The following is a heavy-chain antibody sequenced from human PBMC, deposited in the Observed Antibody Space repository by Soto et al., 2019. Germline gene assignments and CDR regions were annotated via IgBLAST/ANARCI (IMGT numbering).Heavy chain of an antibody. D-gene: IGHD5-12*01. Sequence: PGGSLRLSCAASGFTFSTYSMNWVRQSPGRGLEWVSYIRGTTIYYAGSVRGRFTISRDNAKNSLYLQMSSRRDEDTAVYYCARGQNSGHLFDYWGQGTEVTVSS. CDR3: ARGQNSGHLFDY. CDR1: GFTFSTYS. CDR2: IRGTTI. V-gene: IGHV3-48*02. J-gene: IGHJ4*02.